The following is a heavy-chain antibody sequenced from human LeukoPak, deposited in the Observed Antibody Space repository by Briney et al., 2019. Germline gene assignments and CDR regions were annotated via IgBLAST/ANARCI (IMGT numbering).Heavy chain of an antibody. V-gene: IGHV1-18*01. CDR2: ISAYNGNT. D-gene: IGHD3-16*01. CDR3: ARVGGVALYYYYMDV. J-gene: IGHJ6*03. CDR1: GYTFTSYG. Sequence: ASVKVSCKASGYTFTSYGISWVRQAPGQGLEWMGWISAYNGNTNYAQKFQGRVTITADESTSTAYMELSSLRSEDTAVYYCARVGGVALYYYYMDVWGKGTTVTVSS.